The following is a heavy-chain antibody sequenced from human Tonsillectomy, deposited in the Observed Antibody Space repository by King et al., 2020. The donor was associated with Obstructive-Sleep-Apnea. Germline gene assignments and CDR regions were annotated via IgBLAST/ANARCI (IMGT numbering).Heavy chain of an antibody. D-gene: IGHD6-19*01. CDR3: AKEQSTVGGNGAFDI. Sequence: VQLVESGGGLVQPGGSLRLSCAASVFTFSSDAISWVRQAPGKGLEWVSAIGGSGSSTYYADSVKGRFTISSDNSKNTLYLQMNSLRAEDTALYYCAKEQSTVGGNGAFDIWGQGTMVTVSS. V-gene: IGHV3-23*04. CDR1: VFTFSSDA. J-gene: IGHJ3*02. CDR2: IGGSGSST.